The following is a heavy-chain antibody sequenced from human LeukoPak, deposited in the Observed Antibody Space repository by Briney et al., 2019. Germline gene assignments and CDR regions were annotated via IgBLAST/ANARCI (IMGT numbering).Heavy chain of an antibody. Sequence: PSETLSLTCTVSGGSISSHYRSWIRQPPGKGLEWIGYIYYSGSTNYNPSLKSRVTISVDTSKNQFSLKLSSVTAADTAVYYCARDTCSSTSCYKGDAFDIWGQGTMVTVSS. CDR2: IYYSGST. J-gene: IGHJ3*02. V-gene: IGHV4-59*11. CDR1: GGSISSHY. CDR3: ARDTCSSTSCYKGDAFDI. D-gene: IGHD2-2*02.